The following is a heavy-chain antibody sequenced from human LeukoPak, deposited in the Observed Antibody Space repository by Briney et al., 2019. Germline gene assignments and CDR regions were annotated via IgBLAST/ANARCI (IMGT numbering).Heavy chain of an antibody. CDR1: GFTFSSYG. J-gene: IGHJ4*01. CDR3: AKDLWFGGSAFDS. V-gene: IGHV3-30*02. CDR2: IRYDGSNK. Sequence: GGSLRLSCAASGFTFSSYGIHWVRQAPGKGLEWVAFIRYDGSNKYHADSVKGRFTISRDNSKNTVYLQMNSLTADDTALYYCAKDLWFGGSAFDSWGQGTLVTVSS. D-gene: IGHD3-10*01.